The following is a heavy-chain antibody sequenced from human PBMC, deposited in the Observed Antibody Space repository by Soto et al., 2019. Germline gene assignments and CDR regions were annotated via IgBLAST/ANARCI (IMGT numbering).Heavy chain of an antibody. V-gene: IGHV3-13*05. CDR3: AITDRDFYGLDV. J-gene: IGHJ6*02. Sequence: EVQLVESGGGLVQPGGSLRLSCEASGFTFRNYDMHRVSQGTGKGLEWVSGISAAGDPDYADSVEARFTISREQGQNSFVLQMNSLRAGDTAVYYWAITDRDFYGLDVWGQGTTVIVSS. D-gene: IGHD1-20*01. CDR1: GFTFRNYD. CDR2: ISAAGDP.